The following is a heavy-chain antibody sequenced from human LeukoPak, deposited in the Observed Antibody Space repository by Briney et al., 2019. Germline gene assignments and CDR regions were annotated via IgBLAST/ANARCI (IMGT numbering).Heavy chain of an antibody. CDR1: GFRFSSYW. D-gene: IGHD1-7*01. CDR2: IKEDGSER. Sequence: GGSLRLSRAASGFRFSSYWMSWVRQAPGKGLEWVANIKEDGSERYYADSVKGRFTISRDNSKNTLYLQMDSLRAEDTAMYYCARQGGLGNYATGSWFDPWGQGTLVTVSS. V-gene: IGHV3-7*01. CDR3: ARQGGLGNYATGSWFDP. J-gene: IGHJ5*02.